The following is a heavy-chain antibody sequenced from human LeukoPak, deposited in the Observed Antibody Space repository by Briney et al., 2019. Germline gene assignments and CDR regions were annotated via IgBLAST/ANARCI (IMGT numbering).Heavy chain of an antibody. CDR2: LYSGGST. J-gene: IGHJ4*02. CDR1: GFTVSSNY. CDR3: ARDRDY. Sequence: PGGSLRLSCAASGFTVSSNYMSWVRQAPGKGLERVSVLYSGGSTYYADSVKRRFTISRDNSKNTLYLQMNSLRAEDTAVYYCARDRDYWGQGTLVTVSS. V-gene: IGHV3-66*02.